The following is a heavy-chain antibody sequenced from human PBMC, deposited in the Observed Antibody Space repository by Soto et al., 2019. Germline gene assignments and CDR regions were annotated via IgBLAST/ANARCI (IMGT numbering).Heavy chain of an antibody. V-gene: IGHV3-23*01. CDR3: AKERDSSGYYYPGVFDY. D-gene: IGHD3-22*01. CDR2: ISGSGGST. Sequence: GGSLRLSCAASGFTFSSYAMSWVRQAPGKGLEWVSAISGSGGSTYYADSVKGRFTISRDNSKNTLYLQMNSLRAEDTAVYYCAKERDSSGYYYPGVFDYWGQGTLVTVSS. CDR1: GFTFSSYA. J-gene: IGHJ4*02.